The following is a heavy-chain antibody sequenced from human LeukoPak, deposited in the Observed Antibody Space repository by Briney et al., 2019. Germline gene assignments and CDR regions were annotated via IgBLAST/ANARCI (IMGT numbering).Heavy chain of an antibody. CDR3: ARSSDYSNQHNDY. D-gene: IGHD4-11*01. CDR1: GYTFTGYY. V-gene: IGHV1-2*02. Sequence: ASVKVSCKASGYTFTGYYMHWVRQAPGQGLEWMGWINPNSGGANYAQKFQGRVTMTRDTSISTGYMELSSLRSDDTAVYYCARSSDYSNQHNDYWGQGTLVTVSS. J-gene: IGHJ4*02. CDR2: INPNSGGA.